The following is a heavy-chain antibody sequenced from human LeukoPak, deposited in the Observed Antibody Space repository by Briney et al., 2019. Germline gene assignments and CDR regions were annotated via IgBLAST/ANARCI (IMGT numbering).Heavy chain of an antibody. J-gene: IGHJ6*02. CDR1: GFTFTSSA. Sequence: GASVKVSCKTSGFTFTSSAMQWVRQARGQRLEWIGWIVVGSGNTKYAQKFQERVAITRDTSTSTAYMELSSLRSEDTAVYYCAADLEIQLWLGVGYGMDVWGQGTTVTVSS. CDR2: IVVGSGNT. D-gene: IGHD5-18*01. CDR3: AADLEIQLWLGVGYGMDV. V-gene: IGHV1-58*02.